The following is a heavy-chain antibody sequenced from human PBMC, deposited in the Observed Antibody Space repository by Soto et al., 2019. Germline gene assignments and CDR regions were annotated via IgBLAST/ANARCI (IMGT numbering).Heavy chain of an antibody. V-gene: IGHV4-59*01. Sequence: PSETLCLTCNVSGGSISDFYWSWIRQSPGKRLEWIGYLYYTGSTNYNPALKSRVTISLDTSKNQFSLKVRSVTAADTAVYYCASVGGEVFRPTQARPLDVWSQGTTV. CDR1: GGSISDFY. D-gene: IGHD4-17*01. CDR2: LYYTGST. CDR3: ASVGGEVFRPTQARPLDV. J-gene: IGHJ6*02.